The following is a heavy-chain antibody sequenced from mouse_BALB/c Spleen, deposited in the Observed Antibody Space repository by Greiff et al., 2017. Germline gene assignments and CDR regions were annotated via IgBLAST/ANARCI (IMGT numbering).Heavy chain of an antibody. CDR2: IRSKSNNYAT. CDR3: VRRALDYDEGAWAY. CDR1: GFTFNTYA. V-gene: IGHV10-1*02. Sequence: EVQGVESGGGLVQPKGSLKLSCAASGFTFNTYAMNWVRQAPGKGLEWVARIRSKSNNYATYYADSVKDRFTISRDDSQSMLYLQMNNLKTEDTAMYYCVRRALDYDEGAWAYWGQGTLVTVSA. D-gene: IGHD2-4*01. J-gene: IGHJ3*01.